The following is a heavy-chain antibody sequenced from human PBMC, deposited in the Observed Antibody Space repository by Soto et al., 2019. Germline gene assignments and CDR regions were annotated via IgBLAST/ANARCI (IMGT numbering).Heavy chain of an antibody. CDR2: ISYDGSNK. V-gene: IGHV3-30*18. J-gene: IGHJ4*02. D-gene: IGHD6-19*01. Sequence: GGSLRLSCAASGFTFSSYGMHWVRQAPGKGLEWVAVISYDGSNKYYADSVKGRFTISRDNSKNTLYLQMNILRAEDTAVYYCAKGRRSSGWWNFDYWGQGTLGTVSS. CDR3: AKGRRSSGWWNFDY. CDR1: GFTFSSYG.